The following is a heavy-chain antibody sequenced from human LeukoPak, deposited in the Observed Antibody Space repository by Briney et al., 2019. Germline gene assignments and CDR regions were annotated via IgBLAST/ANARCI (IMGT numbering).Heavy chain of an antibody. CDR1: GFTFSSYA. V-gene: IGHV3-23*01. Sequence: PGGSLRLSCAASGFTFSSYAMSWVRQAPGKGLEWVSAISGSGGSTYYADSVKGRFTISRDNSKNTLYLQMNSLRAEDTAVYYCAKGGAELELRGDWFDPWGQGTLVTVSS. CDR3: AKGGAELELRGDWFDP. J-gene: IGHJ5*02. D-gene: IGHD1-7*01. CDR2: ISGSGGST.